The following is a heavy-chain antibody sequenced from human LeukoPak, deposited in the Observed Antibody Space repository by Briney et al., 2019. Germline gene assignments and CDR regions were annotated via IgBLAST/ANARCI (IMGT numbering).Heavy chain of an antibody. Sequence: GGSLRLSCAASGFTFDDYAMHWVRQAPGKGLEWVSGISWNSGSIGYADSVKGRFTISRDNAKNSLYLQMNSLRAEGTALYYCAKDMGYCSSTSCYLFDYWGQGTLVTVSS. D-gene: IGHD2-2*01. J-gene: IGHJ4*02. CDR1: GFTFDDYA. V-gene: IGHV3-9*01. CDR3: AKDMGYCSSTSCYLFDY. CDR2: ISWNSGSI.